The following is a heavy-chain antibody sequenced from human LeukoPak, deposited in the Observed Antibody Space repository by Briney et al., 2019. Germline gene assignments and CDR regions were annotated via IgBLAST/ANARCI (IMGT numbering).Heavy chain of an antibody. CDR2: VSYDGSYK. D-gene: IGHD3-3*01. Sequence: GGSLRLSCAAAGFTFSKFAMHWVRQAPGKGLEWVAVVSYDGSYKYYADSVKGRFTISRDNSKNMLYLQMNSLRAEDTAVYYCAKDPYDFWSGIIDYWGQGTLVTVSS. CDR3: AKDPYDFWSGIIDY. J-gene: IGHJ4*02. V-gene: IGHV3-30*04. CDR1: GFTFSKFA.